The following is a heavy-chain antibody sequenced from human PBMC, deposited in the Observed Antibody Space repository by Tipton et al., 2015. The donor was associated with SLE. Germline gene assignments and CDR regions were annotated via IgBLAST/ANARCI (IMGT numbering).Heavy chain of an antibody. CDR1: GDSVSSNSAS. V-gene: IGHV6-1*01. J-gene: IGHJ3*02. CDR2: TYYRSKWYN. D-gene: IGHD6-13*01. Sequence: GLVKPSQTLSLTCAISGDSVSSNSASWNWIRQSPSRGLEWLGRTYYRSKWYNDYAVSVKSRITINPDTSKNQFSLQLNSVTPEDTAVYYCARRTSPYNSSWHDAFDIWGQGTLVTVSS. CDR3: ARRTSPYNSSWHDAFDI.